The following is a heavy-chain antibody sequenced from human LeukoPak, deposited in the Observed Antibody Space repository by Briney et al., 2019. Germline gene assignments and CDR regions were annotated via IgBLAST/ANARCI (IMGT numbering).Heavy chain of an antibody. CDR3: ARETNPQMNNWYFDL. CDR2: INAGNGNT. Sequence: ASVKVSCKASGYTFTSYAMHWVRQAPGQRLEWMGWINAGNGNTKYSQEFQGRVTITRDTSASTAYMELSSLRSEDMAVYYCARETNPQMNNWYFDLWGRGTLVTVSS. D-gene: IGHD1-14*01. V-gene: IGHV1-3*03. CDR1: GYTFTSYA. J-gene: IGHJ2*01.